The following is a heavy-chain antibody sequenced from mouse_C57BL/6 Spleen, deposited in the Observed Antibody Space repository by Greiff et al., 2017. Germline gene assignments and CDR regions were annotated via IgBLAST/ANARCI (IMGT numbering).Heavy chain of an antibody. D-gene: IGHD3-3*01. Sequence: QVQLQQSGPELVKPGASVKISCKASGYAFSSSWMNWVKQRPGKGLEWIGRIYPGDGDTNYNGKFKGKATLTADKSSSTAYMQLSSLTSEDSAVYFCARSRDLDDWGQGTTLTVSS. J-gene: IGHJ2*01. V-gene: IGHV1-82*01. CDR2: IYPGDGDT. CDR3: ARSRDLDD. CDR1: GYAFSSSW.